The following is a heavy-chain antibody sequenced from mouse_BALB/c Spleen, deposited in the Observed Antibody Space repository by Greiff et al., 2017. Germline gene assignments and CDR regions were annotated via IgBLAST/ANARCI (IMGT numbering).Heavy chain of an antibody. J-gene: IGHJ1*01. D-gene: IGHD1-1*01. CDR2: ISPSDGRT. V-gene: IGHV1S81*02. CDR1: GYTFTSYW. CDR3: ARSSTAVVGGWYFDV. Sequence: QVQLQQSGADLVKPGASVKLSCKASGYTFTSYWMHWVNQRPGQGLEWIGEISPSDGRTNDNDKFKSKATLTVYKSSSTSYMQLRSLTSEDSAVYYCARSSTAVVGGWYFDVWGAGTTVTVSA.